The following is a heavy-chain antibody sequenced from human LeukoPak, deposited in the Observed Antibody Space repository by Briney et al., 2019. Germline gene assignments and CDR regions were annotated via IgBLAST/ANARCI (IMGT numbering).Heavy chain of an antibody. CDR3: ARVTYYYDSSGYNTEIFDY. V-gene: IGHV3-48*03. D-gene: IGHD3-22*01. CDR1: GFTFDDYA. CDR2: ISSSGSTI. J-gene: IGHJ4*02. Sequence: GGSLRLSCAASGFTFDDYAMHWVRQAPGKGLEWVSYISSSGSTIYYADSVKGRFTISRDNAKNSLYLQMNSLRTEDTAVYYCARVTYYYDSSGYNTEIFDYWGQGTLVTVSS.